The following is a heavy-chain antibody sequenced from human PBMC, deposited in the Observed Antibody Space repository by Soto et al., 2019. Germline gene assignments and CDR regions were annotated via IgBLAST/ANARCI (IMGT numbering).Heavy chain of an antibody. Sequence: QITLKESGPTLVKPTQTLTLTCTFSGFSLSTTGVGVGWIRQPPGKALEWLALIFWDDDKRYSPSLKSRLTITKDTSKNQVVLTMTNMDPVDTATSDCASSTGYRIFDCWGQGTLVAVSS. V-gene: IGHV2-5*02. CDR2: IFWDDDK. J-gene: IGHJ4*02. CDR3: ASSTGYRIFDC. D-gene: IGHD3-9*01. CDR1: GFSLSTTGVG.